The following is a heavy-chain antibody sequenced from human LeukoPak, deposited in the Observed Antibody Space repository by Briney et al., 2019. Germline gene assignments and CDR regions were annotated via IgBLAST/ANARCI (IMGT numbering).Heavy chain of an antibody. V-gene: IGHV3-74*01. D-gene: IGHD6-6*01. CDR3: ASGFSSSPYFDY. J-gene: IGHJ4*02. CDR2: MNSDGSST. Sequence: PGGSLRLSCAASGFTFSSYWMHWVRQAPGKGLVWVSRMNSDGSSTSYADSVKGRFTISRDNAKNSLFLQMNSLRDEDTAVYYCASGFSSSPYFDYWGQGTLVTVSS. CDR1: GFTFSSYW.